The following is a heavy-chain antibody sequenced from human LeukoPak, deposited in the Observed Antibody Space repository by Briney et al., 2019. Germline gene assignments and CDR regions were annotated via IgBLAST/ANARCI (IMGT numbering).Heavy chain of an antibody. D-gene: IGHD6-13*01. V-gene: IGHV3-7*01. CDR1: GFTFNNYW. CDR2: INEDGSAK. Sequence: PGGSLRLSCAASGFTFNNYWMSWVRQAPGKGLEWVANINEDGSAKYYVDSVKGRFTISRDNAQNLLYLQINSLRVEDSALYYCTRVPRASTWQPSGDYWGQGTLVTVSS. J-gene: IGHJ4*02. CDR3: TRVPRASTWQPSGDY.